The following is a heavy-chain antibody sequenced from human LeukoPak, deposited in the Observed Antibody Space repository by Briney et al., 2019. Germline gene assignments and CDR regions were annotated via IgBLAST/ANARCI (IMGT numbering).Heavy chain of an antibody. D-gene: IGHD3-22*01. Sequence: PGGSLRLSCAASGFTFDDYAMHWVRQAPGKGLEWVSGISWNSGSIGYADSVKGRFTISRDNSKNTLYLQMNSLRAEDTAVYYCAYQREDYYDSSGLFDYWGQGTLVTVSS. CDR1: GFTFDDYA. V-gene: IGHV3-9*01. CDR2: ISWNSGSI. CDR3: AYQREDYYDSSGLFDY. J-gene: IGHJ4*02.